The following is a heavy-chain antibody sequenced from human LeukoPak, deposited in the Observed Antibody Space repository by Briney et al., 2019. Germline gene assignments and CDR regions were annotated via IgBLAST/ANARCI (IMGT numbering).Heavy chain of an antibody. D-gene: IGHD3-10*02. CDR1: GFTFSNYD. V-gene: IGHV3-23*01. Sequence: GGTLRLSCAASGFTFSNYDLSWVRQAPGKGLEWVSAISGSGGSTYYADSVKGRFTISRDNSKNTLYLQMNSLRAEDTAIYYCAELSITMIGGVWGKGTTVTISS. J-gene: IGHJ6*04. CDR3: AELSITMIGGV. CDR2: ISGSGGST.